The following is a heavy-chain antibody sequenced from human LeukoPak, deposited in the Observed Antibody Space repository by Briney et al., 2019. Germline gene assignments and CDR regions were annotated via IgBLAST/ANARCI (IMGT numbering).Heavy chain of an antibody. D-gene: IGHD5-12*01. V-gene: IGHV1-69*05. CDR2: IIPIFGTA. CDR1: GYTFTSYD. J-gene: IGHJ4*02. Sequence: ASVKVSCKASGYTFTSYDINWVRQATGQGLEWMGGIIPIFGTANYAQKFQGRVTITTDESTSTAYMELSSLRSEDTAVYYCAREGIVAKPDRPYYFDYWGQGTLVTVSS. CDR3: AREGIVAKPDRPYYFDY.